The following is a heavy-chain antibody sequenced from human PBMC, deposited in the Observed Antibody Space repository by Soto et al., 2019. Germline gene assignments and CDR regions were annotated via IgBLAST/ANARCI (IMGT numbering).Heavy chain of an antibody. CDR3: ASHTYYYDSSGKALGY. J-gene: IGHJ4*02. Sequence: QVQLVESGGGVVQPGRSLRLSCAASGFTFSSYAMHWVRQAPGKGLEWVAVISYDGSNKYYADSVKGRFTISRDNSKNTLYPQMNSLRAEDTAVYYCASHTYYYDSSGKALGYWGQGTLVTVSS. D-gene: IGHD3-22*01. CDR1: GFTFSSYA. CDR2: ISYDGSNK. V-gene: IGHV3-30-3*01.